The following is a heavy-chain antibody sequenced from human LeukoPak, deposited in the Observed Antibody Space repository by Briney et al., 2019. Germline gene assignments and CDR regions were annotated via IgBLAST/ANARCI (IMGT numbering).Heavy chain of an antibody. D-gene: IGHD2-15*01. CDR3: ARGPPGSIDGGGVFDY. CDR1: GYTFTSYY. CDR2: INPNSGGT. V-gene: IGHV1-2*04. Sequence: ASVKVSCTASGYTFTSYYMHWVRQAPGQGLEWMGWINPNSGGTNYAQKFQGWVTMTSDTSISTAYMELSRLRSDDTAVYYCARGPPGSIDGGGVFDYWGQGTLVTVSS. J-gene: IGHJ4*02.